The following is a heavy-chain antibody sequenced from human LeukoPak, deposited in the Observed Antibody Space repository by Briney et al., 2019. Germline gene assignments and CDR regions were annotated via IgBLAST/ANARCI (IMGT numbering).Heavy chain of an antibody. V-gene: IGHV3-66*01. CDR1: GFTVNSNY. Sequence: GGSLRLSCAASGFTVNSNYMSWVRQAPGKGLEWVSVVYSGDRTYYADSVKGRFTISRDNSKNTLYLQMGSLRAEDMAVYYCARDQGLRGSLDYWGQGTLVTVSS. J-gene: IGHJ4*02. CDR2: VYSGDRT. CDR3: ARDQGLRGSLDY. D-gene: IGHD4-23*01.